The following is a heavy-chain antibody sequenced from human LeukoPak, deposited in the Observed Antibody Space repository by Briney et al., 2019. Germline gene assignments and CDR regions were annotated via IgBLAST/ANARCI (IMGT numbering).Heavy chain of an antibody. CDR2: VWYDGSNE. J-gene: IGHJ4*02. CDR3: VRDRYSSSSGGSFDY. V-gene: IGHV3-33*01. CDR1: GVTFSNCA. Sequence: GGSLSLSCAASGVTFSNCAMHWVRQAPGKGLEWVAVVWYDGSNEYYADSVKGRFTISRDNSKDTLYLQMNSLRAEDTAVYYCVRDRYSSSSGGSFDYWGQGTLVTASS. D-gene: IGHD6-19*01.